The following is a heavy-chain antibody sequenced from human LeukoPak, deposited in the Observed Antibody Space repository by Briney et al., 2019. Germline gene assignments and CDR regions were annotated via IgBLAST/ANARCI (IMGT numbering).Heavy chain of an antibody. D-gene: IGHD4-23*01. CDR3: ARRGAYGGNPNWFDP. CDR1: GYSFTSYW. V-gene: IGHV5-51*01. J-gene: IGHJ5*02. Sequence: GESLKISCKGSGYSFTSYWIGWVRQMPAKGLESVGVIYPGHSNTRYSPSFHAQVTISAAKYISPAYLQWRSLKASDTAMYYCARRGAYGGNPNWFDPWGQGTLVTVSS. CDR2: IYPGHSNT.